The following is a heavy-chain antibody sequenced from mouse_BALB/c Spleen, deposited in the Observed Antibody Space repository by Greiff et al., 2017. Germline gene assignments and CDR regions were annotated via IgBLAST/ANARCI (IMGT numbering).Heavy chain of an antibody. V-gene: IGHV5-17*02. D-gene: IGHD1-1*01. Sequence: DVMLVESGGGLVQPGGSRKLSCAASGFTFSSFGMHWVRQAPEKGLEWVAYISSGSSTIYYADTVKGRFTISRDNPKNTLFLQMTSLRSEDTAMYYCARWTTVVGEAMDYWGQGTSVTVSS. CDR3: ARWTTVVGEAMDY. CDR1: GFTFSSFG. CDR2: ISSGSSTI. J-gene: IGHJ4*01.